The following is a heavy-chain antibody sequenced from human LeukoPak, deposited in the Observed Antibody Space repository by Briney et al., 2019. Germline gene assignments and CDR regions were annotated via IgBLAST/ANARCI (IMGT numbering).Heavy chain of an antibody. Sequence: PGGSPRLSCAASGFIFSTYGMQWVRQAPGKGLEWVSYISSSSSYIDYADSVKGRFTISRDNAKNSVYLQMNSLRAEDTAVYYCARDPDTYDVRGMDVWGQGTTVTVSS. D-gene: IGHD1-14*01. CDR2: ISSSSSYI. CDR3: ARDPDTYDVRGMDV. CDR1: GFIFSTYG. V-gene: IGHV3-21*01. J-gene: IGHJ6*02.